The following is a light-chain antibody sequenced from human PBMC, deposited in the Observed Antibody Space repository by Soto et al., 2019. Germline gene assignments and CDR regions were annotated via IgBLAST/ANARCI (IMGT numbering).Light chain of an antibody. V-gene: IGLV2-14*03. Sequence: QSVLTQPASVSGSPGQSITISCTGTSSDVGSYNYVSWYQHHPGKVPKLMIYDVSSRPSGVSNRFSGSKSGNTASLTISGLQTEYEADYYCSSYTTSETRVFGTGTKVTVL. J-gene: IGLJ1*01. CDR3: SSYTTSETRV. CDR1: SSDVGSYNY. CDR2: DVS.